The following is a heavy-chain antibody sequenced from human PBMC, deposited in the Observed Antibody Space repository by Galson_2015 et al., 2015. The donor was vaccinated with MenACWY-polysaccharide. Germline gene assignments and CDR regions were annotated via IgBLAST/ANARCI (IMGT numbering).Heavy chain of an antibody. Sequence: FLRLSCAASGFTFSSNSMNWVRQAPGKGLEWVSYISSSSGTIYYADSVKGRFTISRDDAKNSLYLQMNSLRAEDTAVYYCASTSPNSFWGQGTRVIVSS. V-gene: IGHV3-48*01. CDR3: ASTSPNSF. J-gene: IGHJ4*02. CDR2: ISSSSGTI. CDR1: GFTFSSNS. D-gene: IGHD2-21*01.